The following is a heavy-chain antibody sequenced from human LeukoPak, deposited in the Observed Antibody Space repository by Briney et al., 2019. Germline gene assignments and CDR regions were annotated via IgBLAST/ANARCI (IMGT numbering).Heavy chain of an antibody. CDR3: AATITMVRGVISPYFDY. Sequence: AVKVSCKASGFTFTSSAVQWVRQARGQRLEWIGWIVVGSGNTNYAQKFQERVTITRDMSTSTAYMELSSLRPEDTAVYYCAATITMVRGVISPYFDYWGQGTLITVSS. V-gene: IGHV1-58*01. D-gene: IGHD3-10*01. CDR2: IVVGSGNT. J-gene: IGHJ4*02. CDR1: GFTFTSSA.